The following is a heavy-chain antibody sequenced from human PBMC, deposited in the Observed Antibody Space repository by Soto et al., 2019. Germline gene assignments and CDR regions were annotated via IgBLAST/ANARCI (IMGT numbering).Heavy chain of an antibody. J-gene: IGHJ5*02. Sequence: GSLRLSCTASGFTLQNYAMAWVRQAPGKGLEWVSTLIGGHYGTAYSYSVKGRFTVSRDNSKNCLYLQMNSLGVEDTAMYFCAKGKSTGDIDWFDPWGQGSLVTVSS. CDR3: AKGKSTGDIDWFDP. D-gene: IGHD3-10*01. CDR1: GFTLQNYA. CDR2: LIGGHYGT. V-gene: IGHV3-23*01.